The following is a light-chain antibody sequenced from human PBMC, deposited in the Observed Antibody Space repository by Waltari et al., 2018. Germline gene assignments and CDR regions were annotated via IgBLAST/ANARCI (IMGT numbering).Light chain of an antibody. V-gene: IGLV2-14*01. J-gene: IGLJ2*01. CDR1: SSDVGGSNY. Sequence: QSALPQPASVSGSPGQSITISCTGTSSDVGGSNYVSWYQQPPGKAPKLMIYDVSNRPSGVSNRFSGSKSGNTASLTISGLQAEDEADYYCSSYTSSSTLVVFGGGTKLTVL. CDR3: SSYTSSSTLVV. CDR2: DVS.